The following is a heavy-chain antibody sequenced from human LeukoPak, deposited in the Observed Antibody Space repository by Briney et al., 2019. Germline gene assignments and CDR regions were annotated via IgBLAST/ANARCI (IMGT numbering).Heavy chain of an antibody. CDR1: GFTFSSYS. J-gene: IGHJ6*03. CDR2: ISSSSSYI. Sequence: GGSLRLSCAASGFTFSSYSMNWVRQAPGKGLEWVSSISSSSSYIYYADSVKGRFTISRDNAKNSLYLQMNSLRAEDTAVYYCARDGPNDILSGFAYYMDVWGKGTTVTVSS. CDR3: ARDGPNDILSGFAYYMDV. V-gene: IGHV3-21*01. D-gene: IGHD3-9*01.